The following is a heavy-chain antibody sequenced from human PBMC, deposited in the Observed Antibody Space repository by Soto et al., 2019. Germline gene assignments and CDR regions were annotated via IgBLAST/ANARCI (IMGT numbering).Heavy chain of an antibody. CDR3: ARGVGKYSTSTKPYFDY. V-gene: IGHV1-2*02. J-gene: IGHJ4*02. Sequence: ASVKVSCKASGYTFTGYYMHWVRQAPGQGLEWMGWINPNSGGTNYAQKFQGRVTMTRDTSISTAYMELSSLRSDDTAVYYCARGVGKYSTSTKPYFDYWGQGTLVTVSS. D-gene: IGHD6-6*01. CDR2: INPNSGGT. CDR1: GYTFTGYY.